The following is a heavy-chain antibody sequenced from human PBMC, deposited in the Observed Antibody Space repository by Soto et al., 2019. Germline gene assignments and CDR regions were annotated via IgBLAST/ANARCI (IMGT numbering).Heavy chain of an antibody. D-gene: IGHD1-26*01. CDR2: TYYRSKWYN. CDR1: GDSVSSSSVT. CDR3: VRLIGNSWLDF. Sequence: SETLSLTCAISGDSVSSSSVTWNWIRQSPSRGLEWLGRTYYRSKWYNDYAESVKSRITINPDTSKNQFSLHLNSVTPEDTAVYYCVRLIGNSWLDFWGQGTLVTVSS. J-gene: IGHJ5*01. V-gene: IGHV6-1*01.